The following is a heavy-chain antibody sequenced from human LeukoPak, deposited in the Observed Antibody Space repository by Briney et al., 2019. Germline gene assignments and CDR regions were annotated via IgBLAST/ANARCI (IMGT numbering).Heavy chain of an antibody. V-gene: IGHV1-69*05. D-gene: IGHD3-10*01. CDR3: ARDTSGAYNWFDP. J-gene: IGHJ5*02. CDR1: GGTFSSYA. Sequence: SVKVSCKASGGTFSSYAISWVRQAPGQGLEWMGGIIPIFGTANYAQKFQGRVTITTDESTSTAYMELSSLRSEDTAVYYCARDTSGAYNWFDPWGQGTLVTVSS. CDR2: IIPIFGTA.